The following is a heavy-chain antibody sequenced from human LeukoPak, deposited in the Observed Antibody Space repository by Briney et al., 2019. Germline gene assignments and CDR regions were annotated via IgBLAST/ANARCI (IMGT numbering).Heavy chain of an antibody. D-gene: IGHD3-16*01. Sequence: PSETLSLTCTVSGGSISSGSYYWSWIRQPAGKGLESIGRIYTSGSTNYNPSLKSRVTISVDTSKNQFSLKLSSVTAADTAVYYWWGGLGEGHSPGYFDYWGQGTLVTVSS. J-gene: IGHJ4*02. CDR2: IYTSGST. CDR3: WGGLGEGHSPGYFDY. CDR1: GGSISSGSYY. V-gene: IGHV4-61*02.